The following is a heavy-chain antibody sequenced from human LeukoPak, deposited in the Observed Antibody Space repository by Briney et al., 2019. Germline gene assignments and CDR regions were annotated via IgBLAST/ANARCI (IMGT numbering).Heavy chain of an antibody. D-gene: IGHD4-23*01. CDR3: ARLPQDGGGNSLGY. CDR2: WFFTGAT. CDR1: GDSMSGSSYY. V-gene: IGHV4-39*01. Sequence: SETLSLTCTVSGDSMSGSSYYWGWIRQPPGKALEWIGSWFFTGATYYNLSLKSRATISVDTSKNQFSLRLTFVTAADTAVYYCARLPQDGGGNSLGYWGQGTLVSVSS. J-gene: IGHJ4*02.